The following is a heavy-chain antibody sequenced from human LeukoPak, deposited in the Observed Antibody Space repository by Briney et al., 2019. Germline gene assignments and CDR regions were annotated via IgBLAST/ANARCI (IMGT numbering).Heavy chain of an antibody. D-gene: IGHD6-19*01. CDR2: IHYDSTTE. Sequence: GGSLRLSCAASGFDFSSYGMHWVRQAPGKGLEWVAYIHYDSTTEDYADSVKGRFTISRDNSKNTLYLQMNSLRAEDTAVYYCAKRGSGWYEDYYYYMDVWGKGTTVTISS. J-gene: IGHJ6*03. V-gene: IGHV3-30*02. CDR1: GFDFSSYG. CDR3: AKRGSGWYEDYYYYMDV.